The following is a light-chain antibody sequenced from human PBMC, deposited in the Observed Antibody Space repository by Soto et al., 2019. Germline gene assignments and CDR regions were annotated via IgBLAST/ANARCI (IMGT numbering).Light chain of an antibody. J-gene: IGKJ1*01. V-gene: IGKV2-29*03. CDR1: QSLLQSDGNTY. Sequence: IVMTQTPLSLSVTPGQPSAISCKSSQSLLQSDGNTYLTWYQQKPGQVPNLLIYAASTLHSGVPSRLSGSGFGTAFTLTISSLQPDDFATYYCHNYNSYRWTFGQGTKVDIK. CDR2: AAS. CDR3: HNYNSYRWT.